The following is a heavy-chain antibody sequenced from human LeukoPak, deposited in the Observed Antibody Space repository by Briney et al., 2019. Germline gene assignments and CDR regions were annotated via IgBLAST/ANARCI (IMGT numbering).Heavy chain of an antibody. CDR3: AKANWNPTRSYFDY. CDR2: ISGSGGST. D-gene: IGHD1-20*01. CDR1: GFTFSSYA. V-gene: IGHV3-23*01. Sequence: GGSLRLSCAASGFTFSSYAMSWVRQAPGKGLEWVSAISGSGGSTYYADSVKGRFTISRDNSKNTLYLQMSSLRAEDTAVYYCAKANWNPTRSYFDYWGQGTLVTVSS. J-gene: IGHJ4*02.